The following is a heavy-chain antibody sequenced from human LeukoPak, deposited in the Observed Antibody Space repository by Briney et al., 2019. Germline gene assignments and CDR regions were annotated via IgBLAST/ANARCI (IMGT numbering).Heavy chain of an antibody. CDR3: ARLASYYDSSGYYFDY. Sequence: PGESLKISCKGSGYSFTSYWIGWVRQMPGKGLEWMGIIYPGDSDSRYSPSFQGQVTISADKSISTAYLQWSSLKASDTAMYYCARLASYYDSSGYYFDYWGQGTLVTVSS. V-gene: IGHV5-51*01. D-gene: IGHD3-22*01. CDR2: IYPGDSDS. CDR1: GYSFTSYW. J-gene: IGHJ4*02.